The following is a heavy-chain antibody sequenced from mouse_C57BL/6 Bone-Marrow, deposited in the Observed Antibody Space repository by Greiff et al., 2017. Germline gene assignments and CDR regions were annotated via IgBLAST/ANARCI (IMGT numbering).Heavy chain of an antibody. V-gene: IGHV5-9-1*02. CDR2: ISSGGDYI. Sequence: DVKLQESGEGLVKPGGSLKLSCAASGFTFSSYAMSWVRQTPEKRLEWVAYISSGGDYIYYADTVKGRFTISRDNARNTLYLQMSSLKSEDTAMYYCTRERGGGYGYDYWGQGTTLTVSS. CDR3: TRERGGGYGYDY. CDR1: GFTFSSYA. D-gene: IGHD2-2*01. J-gene: IGHJ2*01.